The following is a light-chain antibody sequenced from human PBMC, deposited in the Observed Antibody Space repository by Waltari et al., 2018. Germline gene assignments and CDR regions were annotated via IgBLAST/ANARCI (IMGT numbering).Light chain of an antibody. CDR3: CSYAGSSTHWV. V-gene: IGLV2-23*02. CDR2: EVS. CDR1: SSDVGSYNL. Sequence: QSALTQPASVSGSPGQSITISCTGTSSDVGSYNLVSWYQQHPGKAPKLMIYEVSKRPSGVSNRFSGSKSGNTASLTISGLQAEDEADYYYCSYAGSSTHWVFGGGTKLTVL. J-gene: IGLJ3*02.